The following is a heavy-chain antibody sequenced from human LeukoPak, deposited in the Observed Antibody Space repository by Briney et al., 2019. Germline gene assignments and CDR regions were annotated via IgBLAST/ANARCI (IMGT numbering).Heavy chain of an antibody. CDR1: GGSISSSSYY. CDR2: IYYSGST. J-gene: IGHJ5*02. CDR3: AGHVALSGDNAKRKVPAATLPTWFDP. D-gene: IGHD2-2*01. Sequence: SETLSLTCTVSGGSISSSSYYWGWIRRPPGKGLEWIGSIYYSGSTYYNPSLKSRVTISVDTSKNQFSLKLSSVTAADTAVYYCAGHVALSGDNAKRKVPAATLPTWFDPWGQGTLVTVSS. V-gene: IGHV4-39*01.